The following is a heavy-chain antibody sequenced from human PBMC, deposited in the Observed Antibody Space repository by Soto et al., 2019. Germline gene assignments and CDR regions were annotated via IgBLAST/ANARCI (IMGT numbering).Heavy chain of an antibody. J-gene: IGHJ4*02. CDR2: IYHSGST. V-gene: IGHV4-4*02. CDR3: ARGGKGFMGTTPIDY. CDR1: GGSISSSNW. D-gene: IGHD1-1*01. Sequence: QVQLQESGPGLVKPSGTLSLTCAVSGGSISSSNWWSWVRQPPGKGLEWIGEIYHSGSTNYNPSLKSRVTISVDTSKNQFSLKLSSVIAADTAVYYCARGGKGFMGTTPIDYWGQGTLVTVSS.